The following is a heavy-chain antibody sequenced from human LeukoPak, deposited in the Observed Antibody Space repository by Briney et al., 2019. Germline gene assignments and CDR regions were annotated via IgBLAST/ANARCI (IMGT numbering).Heavy chain of an antibody. CDR1: GFTFSSYA. CDR2: ISYDGSNK. Sequence: GRSLRLSCAASGFTFSSYATHWVRQAPGKGLEWVAVISYDGSNKYYADSVKGRFTISRDNSKNTLYLQMNSLRAEDTAVYYCARADYFDYWGQGTLVTVSS. J-gene: IGHJ4*02. CDR3: ARADYFDY. V-gene: IGHV3-30-3*01.